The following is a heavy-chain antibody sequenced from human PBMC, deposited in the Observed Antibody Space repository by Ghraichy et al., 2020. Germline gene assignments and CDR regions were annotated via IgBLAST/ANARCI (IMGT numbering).Heavy chain of an antibody. D-gene: IGHD5-18*01. J-gene: IGHJ4*02. CDR2: IYSGGST. CDR1: GFTVSSNY. CDR3: ARDRGYSYGYIDLPSD. Sequence: GGSLRLSCAASGFTVSSNYMSWVRQAPGKGLEWVSVIYSGGSTYYADSVKGRFTISRDNSKNTLYLQMNSLRAEDTAVYYCARDRGYSYGYIDLPSDWGQGTLVTVSS. V-gene: IGHV3-66*01.